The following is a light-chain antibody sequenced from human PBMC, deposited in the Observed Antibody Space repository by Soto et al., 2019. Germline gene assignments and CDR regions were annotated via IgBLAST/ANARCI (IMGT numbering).Light chain of an antibody. J-gene: IGLJ2*01. CDR2: KDF. CDR3: QSADSSVV. V-gene: IGLV3-25*02. Sequence: SYELTQPPSVSVSPGQTARITCSGDTLPKQYVYWYQQKPGQAPILLIYKDFQRPLGIPERFSGSSSGTTVTLTISGVQAEDEADYYCQSADSSVVFGGGTKLTV. CDR1: TLPKQY.